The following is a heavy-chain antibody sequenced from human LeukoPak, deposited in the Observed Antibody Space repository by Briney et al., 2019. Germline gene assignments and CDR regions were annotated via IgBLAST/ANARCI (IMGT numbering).Heavy chain of an antibody. CDR1: GFTFSDYY. Sequence: GGSLRLSCAASGFTFSDYYMSWIRQAPGKGLECVSYISSSGSTIYYADSVKGRFTISRDNAKNSLYLQMNSLRAEDTAVYYCARERILWFGEFDYWGQGTLVTVSS. D-gene: IGHD3-10*01. V-gene: IGHV3-11*01. CDR3: ARERILWFGEFDY. CDR2: ISSSGSTI. J-gene: IGHJ4*02.